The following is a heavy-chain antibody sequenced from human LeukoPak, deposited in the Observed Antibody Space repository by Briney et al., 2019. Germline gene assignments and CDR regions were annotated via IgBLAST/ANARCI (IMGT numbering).Heavy chain of an antibody. CDR1: GFTFSDYA. Sequence: GGSLRLSCAASGFTFSDYAMHWVRQAPGKGLEWVAFMRYDGSNKYYSDSVKGRFTISRDNFKNTLYLQMKSLRAEDTAVYYCAKVAAAQAYYYYMDVWGKGTTVSVSS. V-gene: IGHV3-30*02. J-gene: IGHJ6*03. CDR2: MRYDGSNK. D-gene: IGHD2-15*01. CDR3: AKVAAAQAYYYYMDV.